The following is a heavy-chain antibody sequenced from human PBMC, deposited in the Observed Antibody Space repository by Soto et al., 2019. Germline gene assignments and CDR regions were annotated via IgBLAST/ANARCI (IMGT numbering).Heavy chain of an antibody. V-gene: IGHV5-51*01. CDR3: ARRRIAAGRFWFDP. J-gene: IGHJ5*02. D-gene: IGHD6-13*01. CDR1: GYSFTSYW. CDR2: IYPGDSDT. Sequence: PGESLEVSCKGSGYSFTSYWIGWVRQMPGKGLEWMGNIYPGDSDTRYSPSFQGQVTISADKSISTAYLQWSSLKASDTAMYYCARRRIAAGRFWFDPWGQGTLFTVSS.